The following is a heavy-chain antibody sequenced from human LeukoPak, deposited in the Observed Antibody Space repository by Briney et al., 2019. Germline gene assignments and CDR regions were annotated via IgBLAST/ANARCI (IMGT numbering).Heavy chain of an antibody. CDR2: IKEDGSEK. Sequence: GGSLRLSCAASGFMFSSYWMSWVRQAPGKGLEWVADIKEDGSEKSYVDSVKGRFTISRDNAKNSLYLQMNSLRAEDTAVYYCARGAETGFDPWGQGTLVTVSS. CDR3: ARGAETGFDP. D-gene: IGHD6-19*01. V-gene: IGHV3-7*01. J-gene: IGHJ5*02. CDR1: GFMFSSYW.